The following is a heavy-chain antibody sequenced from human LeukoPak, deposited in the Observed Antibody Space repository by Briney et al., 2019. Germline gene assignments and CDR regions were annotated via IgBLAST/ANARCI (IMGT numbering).Heavy chain of an antibody. V-gene: IGHV3-48*03. CDR3: AREGVTTGGVAFEI. D-gene: IGHD4-17*01. Sequence: GGSLTLSCAASGFTFSSYEMNWVRQAPGKGLEWVSYISGSGITIHYADSVKGGITISRDNAKNSSHMQMNSLSAEDPAVYHCAREGVTTGGVAFEIWGQGTMVTVSS. CDR1: GFTFSSYE. J-gene: IGHJ3*02. CDR2: ISGSGITI.